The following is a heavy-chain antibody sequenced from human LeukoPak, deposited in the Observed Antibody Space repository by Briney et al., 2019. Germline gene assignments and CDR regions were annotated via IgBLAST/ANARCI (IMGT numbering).Heavy chain of an antibody. D-gene: IGHD3-3*01. CDR1: GFTFSSYA. CDR3: ANHLDYDFWSGYHRFDY. V-gene: IGHV3-23*01. J-gene: IGHJ4*02. CDR2: ISGSGGST. Sequence: GGSLRLSCAASGFTFSSYAMSWVRQAPGKGLEWVSAISGSGGSTYYADSVKGRFTISRDNSKNTLYLQMNSLSAEDTAVYYCANHLDYDFWSGYHRFDYWGQGTLVTVSS.